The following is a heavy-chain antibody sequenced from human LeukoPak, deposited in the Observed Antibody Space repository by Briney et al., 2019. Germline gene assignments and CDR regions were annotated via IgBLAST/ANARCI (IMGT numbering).Heavy chain of an antibody. CDR1: GFTFSSYD. J-gene: IGHJ3*02. CDR3: ARLGEHDAFDI. D-gene: IGHD3-16*01. CDR2: IGTAGDT. Sequence: GGSLRLSCAASGFTFSSYDVHWVRQATGKGLEWVSAIGTAGDTYYPGSVKGRFTISRENAKNSLYLQMNSLRAGDTAVYYCARLGEHDAFDIWGQGTMVTVSS. V-gene: IGHV3-13*01.